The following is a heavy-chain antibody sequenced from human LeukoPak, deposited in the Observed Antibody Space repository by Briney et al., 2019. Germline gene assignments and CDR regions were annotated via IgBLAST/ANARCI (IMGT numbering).Heavy chain of an antibody. CDR3: AREWDYDSSGYYLLDY. V-gene: IGHV4-39*07. CDR1: GGSISSSSFY. CDR2: IYYSGST. J-gene: IGHJ4*02. D-gene: IGHD3-22*01. Sequence: SETLSLTCTVSGGSISSSSFYWGWIRQPPGMGLEWIGSIYYSGSTYYNPSLKSRVTISVDTSKNQFSLKLSSVTAADTAVYYCAREWDYDSSGYYLLDYWGQGTLVTVSS.